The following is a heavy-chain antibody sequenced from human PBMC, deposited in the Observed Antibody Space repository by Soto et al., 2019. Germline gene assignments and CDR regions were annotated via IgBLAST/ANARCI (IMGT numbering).Heavy chain of an antibody. CDR1: GYTFTSYG. CDR2: ISAYNGNT. J-gene: IGHJ4*02. D-gene: IGHD3-3*01. Sequence: ASVKVSCKASGYTFTSYGISWVRQAPGQGLEWMGWISAYNGNTNYAQKLQGRVTMTTDTSTSTAYMELRSLRSDDTAVYYCARGGITIFGVVTEYYFDCWGQGTLVTVSS. CDR3: ARGGITIFGVVTEYYFDC. V-gene: IGHV1-18*01.